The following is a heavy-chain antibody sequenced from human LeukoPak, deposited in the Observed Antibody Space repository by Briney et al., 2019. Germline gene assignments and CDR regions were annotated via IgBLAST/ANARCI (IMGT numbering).Heavy chain of an antibody. Sequence: PGGSLRLSCAASGFTFSSYAMSWVRQAPGKGLEWVSAISGSGGSTYYPDSVKGRYTTSSDYSKNTLYLQMYGRRGEDTAVYYCAKGARDYDYVWGTKTPFDYWRQGTLVTVSS. CDR1: GFTFSSYA. J-gene: IGHJ4*02. V-gene: IGHV3-23*01. D-gene: IGHD3-16*01. CDR3: AKGARDYDYVWGTKTPFDY. CDR2: ISGSGGST.